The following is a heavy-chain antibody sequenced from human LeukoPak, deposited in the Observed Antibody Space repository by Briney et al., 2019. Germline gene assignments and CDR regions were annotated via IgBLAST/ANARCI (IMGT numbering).Heavy chain of an antibody. V-gene: IGHV3-48*03. D-gene: IGHD4-17*01. Sequence: PGGSLRLSCAASGFTFSSYEMNWVRQAPGKGLEWVSYISSSGSTIYYADSVRGRFTISRDNAKNSLYLQMNSLRAEDTAVYYCASSLEVTTVAFDIWGQGTMVTVSS. J-gene: IGHJ3*02. CDR1: GFTFSSYE. CDR3: ASSLEVTTVAFDI. CDR2: ISSSGSTI.